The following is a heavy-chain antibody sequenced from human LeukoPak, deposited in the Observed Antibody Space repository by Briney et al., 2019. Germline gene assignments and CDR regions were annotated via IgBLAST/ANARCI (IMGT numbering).Heavy chain of an antibody. CDR2: IYHSGST. J-gene: IGHJ6*03. V-gene: IGHV4-38-2*02. CDR3: ARALMVYAPTLFYYYYYYMDV. Sequence: SETLSLTCTVSGYSISSGYYWGWIRQPPGKGLEWIGSIYHSGSTYYNPSLKSRVTISVDTSKNQFSLKLSSVTAADTAVYYCARALMVYAPTLFYYYYYYMDVWGKGTTVTVSS. D-gene: IGHD2-8*01. CDR1: GYSISSGYY.